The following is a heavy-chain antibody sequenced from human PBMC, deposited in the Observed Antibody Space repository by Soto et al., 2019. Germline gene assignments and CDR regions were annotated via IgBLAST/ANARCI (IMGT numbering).Heavy chain of an antibody. CDR2: THSGGST. CDR1: GFIVSRND. J-gene: IGHJ4*01. D-gene: IGHD3-10*01. V-gene: IGHV3-53*01. Sequence: SLRLSCATPGFIVSRNDVAWVRQAPGKGLECVSITHSGGSTLYTDSVKGRFTTSRDNFKNTLYLQMKSLRAEDTAVYYCARDYYASGTYPRFDSWGRGTLVNVSS. CDR3: ARDYYASGTYPRFDS.